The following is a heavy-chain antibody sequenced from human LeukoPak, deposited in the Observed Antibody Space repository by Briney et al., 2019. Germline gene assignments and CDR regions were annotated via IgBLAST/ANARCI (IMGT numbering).Heavy chain of an antibody. Sequence: PGGSLRLSCAASGFTFSSYGMHWVRQAPGKGLEWVTFIRYDGSNKYYADSVKGRFTISRDNSKNTLYLQMNSLTADDTAVYYCARVNSGDFDYWGQGTLVTVSS. V-gene: IGHV3-30*02. D-gene: IGHD1-26*01. CDR2: IRYDGSNK. CDR1: GFTFSSYG. CDR3: ARVNSGDFDY. J-gene: IGHJ4*02.